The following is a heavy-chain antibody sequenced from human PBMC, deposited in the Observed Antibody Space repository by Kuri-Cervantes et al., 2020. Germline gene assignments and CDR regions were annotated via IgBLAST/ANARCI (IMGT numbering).Heavy chain of an antibody. Sequence: GESLKISCAASGFTFSSYAMSWVRQAPGKGLEWVSAISGSGGSTYYADSVKGRFTISRDNAKNSLYLQMNSLRDEDTAVYYCARDIFGTYYYGMDVWGQGTTVTVSS. CDR1: GFTFSSYA. J-gene: IGHJ6*02. CDR3: ARDIFGTYYYGMDV. CDR2: ISGSGGST. D-gene: IGHD3-3*01. V-gene: IGHV3-23*01.